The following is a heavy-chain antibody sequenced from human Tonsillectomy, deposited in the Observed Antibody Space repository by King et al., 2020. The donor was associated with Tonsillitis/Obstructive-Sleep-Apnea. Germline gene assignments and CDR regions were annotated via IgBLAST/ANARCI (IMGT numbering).Heavy chain of an antibody. J-gene: IGHJ4*02. CDR2: ISFDGSNK. Sequence: VQLVESGGGVVQPGGSLRLACTASGFTFSSYTLHWVRQAPGKGLDWVALISFDGSNKYYADSVKGRLTIARDNSRNTLYLHMNSLRPEDTAVYYCARDNFGWPFYYFDYWGQGTLVTVSS. V-gene: IGHV3-30*01. CDR1: GFTFSSYT. D-gene: IGHD6-19*01. CDR3: ARDNFGWPFYYFDY.